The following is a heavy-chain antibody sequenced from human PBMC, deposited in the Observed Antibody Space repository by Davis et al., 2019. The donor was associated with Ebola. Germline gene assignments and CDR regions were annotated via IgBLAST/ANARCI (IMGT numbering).Heavy chain of an antibody. CDR3: ARQPRSTRSPEYYNGLDV. J-gene: IGHJ6*02. D-gene: IGHD3-10*01. CDR2: IFYTGST. V-gene: IGHV4-59*11. Sequence: PSETLSLTCAVSRGSISSHSWSWIRQSPGQGLEWIGSIFYTGSTNLNPSLRSRVTLSVDRTKNQFSLNLTSVTAADTAVYFCARQPRSTRSPEYYNGLDVWGQGTTVVVSS. CDR1: RGSISSHS.